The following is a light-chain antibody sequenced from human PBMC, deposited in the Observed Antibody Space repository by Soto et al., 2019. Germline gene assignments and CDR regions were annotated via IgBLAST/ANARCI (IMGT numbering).Light chain of an antibody. V-gene: IGKV1-12*01. J-gene: IGKJ3*01. CDR1: QGISNW. CDR2: ATS. Sequence: DIQMTQSPSFVSASVGDRVTITCRASQGISNWLAWYQQKPGKAPKLLIYATSNVQGGVPSRFSGSGSGTDFTLTIGSLQPEDSATYYCQQSSSFPLTFGRGTKVDIK. CDR3: QQSSSFPLT.